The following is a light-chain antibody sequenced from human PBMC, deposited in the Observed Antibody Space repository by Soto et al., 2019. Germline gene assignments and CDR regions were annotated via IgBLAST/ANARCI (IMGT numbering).Light chain of an antibody. CDR3: QQYNTWPLT. CDR1: QSVSSN. CDR2: DAS. J-gene: IGKJ3*01. Sequence: EMVMTQSPATLSVSPGERPTLSCRASQSVSSNLAWYQQKPGQAPRLLIYDASTRATGIPARFSGSGSGTEFTLTISSLQSEDFAVYYCQQYNTWPLTFGPGTKVDIK. V-gene: IGKV3-15*01.